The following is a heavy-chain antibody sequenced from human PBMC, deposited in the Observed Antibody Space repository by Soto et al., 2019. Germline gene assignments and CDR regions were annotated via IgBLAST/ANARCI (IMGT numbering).Heavy chain of an antibody. Sequence: QVQLVQSGAEVKEPGSSVKVSCWASGNTFKKFGVHWVRRAPGQGLEWMGTFIPLFGTPHYAQKFQDRLIVTAEESTSTAYMELRGLRPDDTAIYYCARSGSMIVVSPGWLDPWGQGTLVTVSS. CDR1: GNTFKKFG. V-gene: IGHV1-69*18. CDR2: FIPLFGTP. D-gene: IGHD3-22*01. CDR3: ARSGSMIVVSPGWLDP. J-gene: IGHJ5*02.